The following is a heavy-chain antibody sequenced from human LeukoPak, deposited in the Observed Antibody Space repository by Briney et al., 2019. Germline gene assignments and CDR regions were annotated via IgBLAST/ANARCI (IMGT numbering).Heavy chain of an antibody. CDR2: IYYTGST. J-gene: IGHJ4*02. Sequence: SETLSLTCTVSGGSISSYYWSWIRQPPGKGLERIGYIYYTGSTNYNPSLKSRVTMSADTSKNQFSLKLSSVTAADTAVYFCARVGGWEPKLHGVTFDKLGQGNLVTVSS. CDR1: GGSISSYY. V-gene: IGHV4-59*01. D-gene: IGHD1-26*01. CDR3: ARVGGWEPKLHGVTFDK.